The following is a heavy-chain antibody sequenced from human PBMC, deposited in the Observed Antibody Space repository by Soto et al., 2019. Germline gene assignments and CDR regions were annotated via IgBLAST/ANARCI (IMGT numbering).Heavy chain of an antibody. CDR2: IIPIFGTA. CDR3: ARDVPAAGYYYGMDV. D-gene: IGHD2-2*01. CDR1: GGTFSSYA. Sequence: QVQLVQSGAEVKKPGSSVKVSCKASGGTFSSYAISWVRQAPGQGLEWMGGIIPIFGTANYAQKFQGRVTITANESTSTADMDVSSLRSEETAVYYCARDVPAAGYYYGMDVWGQGTTVTVSS. V-gene: IGHV1-69*12. J-gene: IGHJ6*02.